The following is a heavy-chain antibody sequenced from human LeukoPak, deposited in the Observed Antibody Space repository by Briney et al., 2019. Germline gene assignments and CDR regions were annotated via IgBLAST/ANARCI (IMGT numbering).Heavy chain of an antibody. J-gene: IGHJ4*02. CDR1: GFTFSSYS. V-gene: IGHV3-21*01. D-gene: IGHD3-3*01. CDR2: ISSSSSYI. CDR3: AREPYYDFWSGYYTGILYFDY. Sequence: PGGSLRLSCAASGFTFSSYSMNWVRQAPGKGLEWVSFISSSSSYIYYADSVMGRFTISRDNAKNSLYLQMNSLRAEDTAVYYCAREPYYDFWSGYYTGILYFDYWGQGTLVTVSS.